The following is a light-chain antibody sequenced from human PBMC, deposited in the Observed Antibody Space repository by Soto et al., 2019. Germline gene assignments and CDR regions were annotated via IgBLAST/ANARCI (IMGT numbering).Light chain of an antibody. CDR2: RAS. Sequence: DIQIAQAPSTLSAFVGDRVTIPCRASQNIGTSLAWYQQSKGKAPKILIYRASWLESGVSSRFSGSETGTEFTLTLSGLQPDDFETYYCQQYNTYSRTFGQGTKVDI. J-gene: IGKJ1*01. CDR3: QQYNTYSRT. V-gene: IGKV1-5*03. CDR1: QNIGTS.